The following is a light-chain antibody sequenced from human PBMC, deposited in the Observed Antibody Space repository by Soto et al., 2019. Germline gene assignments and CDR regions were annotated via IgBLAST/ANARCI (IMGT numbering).Light chain of an antibody. J-gene: IGKJ1*01. Sequence: TQSPCALSLSTGERATLSCRASQSVGSNYLAWYQQKPGQAPRILIFGASGRATGIPDRFSGSGSGTDFTLTITRLEPEDFAMYYCQRYDSFRAFGQGTNVAI. V-gene: IGKV3-20*01. CDR3: QRYDSFRA. CDR1: QSVGSNY. CDR2: GAS.